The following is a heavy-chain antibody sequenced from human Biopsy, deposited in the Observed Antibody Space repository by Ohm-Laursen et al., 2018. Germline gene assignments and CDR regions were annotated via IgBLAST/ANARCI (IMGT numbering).Heavy chain of an antibody. D-gene: IGHD4-23*01. Sequence: GSLRLSCSASGFTFSSYGMSWVRQAPGKGLEWVSVLSGSGGTTYYADSVKGRFTISRDNSKNTLHLQMNSLRAEDTAVYYCARDTRWSPYSMDVWGQGTTVTVSS. J-gene: IGHJ6*02. CDR3: ARDTRWSPYSMDV. CDR2: LSGSGGTT. CDR1: GFTFSSYG. V-gene: IGHV3-23*01.